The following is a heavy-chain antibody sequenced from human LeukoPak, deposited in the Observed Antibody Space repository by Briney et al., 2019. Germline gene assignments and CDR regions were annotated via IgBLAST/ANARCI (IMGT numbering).Heavy chain of an antibody. CDR2: IGANNGNT. Sequence: ASAKVSCKASGYTFTSFGISWVRQAPGQGLEWMGWIGANNGNTNYAQRLQGRVTVTTDTSTSTAYMELRSLRSDGTAVYYCARINAVTTNPGSLDYWGQGTLLTVSS. D-gene: IGHD4-17*01. CDR1: GYTFTSFG. CDR3: ARINAVTTNPGSLDY. V-gene: IGHV1-18*01. J-gene: IGHJ4*02.